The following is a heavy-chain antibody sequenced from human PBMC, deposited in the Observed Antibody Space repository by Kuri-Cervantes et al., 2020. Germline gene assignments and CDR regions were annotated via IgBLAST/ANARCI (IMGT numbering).Heavy chain of an antibody. CDR1: GFTFSYSG. V-gene: IGHV3-30*02. D-gene: IGHD5-18*01. CDR3: ARRRRIPQDYGYGDAFDI. Sequence: GESLKISCAASGFTFSYSGMHWVRQAPGKGLEWVSFIRYDGSNTYYSGSVKGRFTISRDNSKNTLYLQMNSLRAEDTAVYYCARRRRIPQDYGYGDAFDIWGQGTMVTVSS. J-gene: IGHJ3*02. CDR2: IRYDGSNT.